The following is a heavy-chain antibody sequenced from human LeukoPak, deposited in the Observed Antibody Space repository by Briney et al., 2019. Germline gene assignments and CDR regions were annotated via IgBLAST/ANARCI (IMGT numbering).Heavy chain of an antibody. CDR1: GGSFSGYY. CDR2: INHSGST. CDR3: ARSGFTMVRGVIISSNYNYFDY. J-gene: IGHJ4*02. D-gene: IGHD3-10*01. V-gene: IGHV4-34*01. Sequence: PSETLSLTCAVYGGSFSGYYWSWIRQPPGKGLEWIGEINHSGSTNYNPSLKSRVTMSVDTSKNQFSLKLSSVTAADTAVYYCARSGFTMVRGVIISSNYNYFDYWGQGTLVTVSS.